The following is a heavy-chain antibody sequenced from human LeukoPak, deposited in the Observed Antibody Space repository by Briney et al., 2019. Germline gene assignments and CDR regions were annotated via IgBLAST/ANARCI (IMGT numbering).Heavy chain of an antibody. Sequence: SGGSLRLSCAASGFTFSSYGMSWVRQAPGKGLEWVSAISGSGGSTYYADSVKGRFTISRDNSQNTLFLQMESLRAEDTAIYYCAKVYHYDSRGYYYLDYWGQGTLVTVSS. CDR1: GFTFSSYG. J-gene: IGHJ4*02. V-gene: IGHV3-23*01. CDR3: AKVYHYDSRGYYYLDY. CDR2: ISGSGGST. D-gene: IGHD3-22*01.